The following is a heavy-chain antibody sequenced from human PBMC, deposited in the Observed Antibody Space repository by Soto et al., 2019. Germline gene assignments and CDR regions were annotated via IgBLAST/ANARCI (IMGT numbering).Heavy chain of an antibody. V-gene: IGHV3-33*01. CDR1: GFTFSSYG. J-gene: IGHJ6*02. CDR3: ARVGGVRRLDYYYGMDV. D-gene: IGHD3-16*01. Sequence: QVQLVESGGGVVQPGRSLRLSCAASGFTFSSYGMHWVRQAPGKGLEWVAVIWYDGSNKYYADSVKGRFTISRDNSKNTLYLQMNSVSAEDTAVYYCARVGGVRRLDYYYGMDVWGQGTTVTVSS. CDR2: IWYDGSNK.